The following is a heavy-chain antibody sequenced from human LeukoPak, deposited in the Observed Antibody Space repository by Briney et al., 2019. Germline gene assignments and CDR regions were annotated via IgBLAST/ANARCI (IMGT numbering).Heavy chain of an antibody. CDR2: ISGGGGSK. J-gene: IGHJ4*02. CDR3: ATRWAD. D-gene: IGHD5-24*01. Sequence: GGSLRLSCAASGFAFNNYAMNWVRQAPGKGLEWVSGISGGGGSKYYADSVKGRFTISRDNSKNTLYLEMNSLRADDTAVYYCATRWADWGQGTLVTVSS. V-gene: IGHV3-23*01. CDR1: GFAFNNYA.